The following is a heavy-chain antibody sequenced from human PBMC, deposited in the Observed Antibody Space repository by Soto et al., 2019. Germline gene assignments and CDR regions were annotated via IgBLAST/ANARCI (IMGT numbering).Heavy chain of an antibody. J-gene: IGHJ4*02. CDR3: AKDRPSGFDY. V-gene: IGHV3-30*18. CDR1: WVTCVGYG. Sequence: SMRISCTASWVTCVGYGRHCVRQAPGKGLEWVAVISYDGSNKYYADSVKGRFTISRDNSKNTLYLQMNSLRAEDTAVYYCAKDRPSGFDYSGQGPLVTV. CDR2: ISYDGSNK.